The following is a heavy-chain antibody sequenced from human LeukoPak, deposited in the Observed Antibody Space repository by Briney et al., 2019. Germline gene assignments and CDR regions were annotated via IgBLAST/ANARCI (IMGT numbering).Heavy chain of an antibody. D-gene: IGHD4-17*01. CDR1: GFTFSSYA. V-gene: IGHV3-23*01. J-gene: IGHJ5*01. CDR3: AKHKEDYGDSCLDDS. Sequence: GGSLRLSCAASGFTFSSYAMSWVRQAPGKGLEWVSAISGSGGGTYYADSVKGRFTISRDNSKNTLYLQMSSLRAEDTAVYYCAKHKEDYGDSCLDDSWGQGALVTVSS. CDR2: ISGSGGGT.